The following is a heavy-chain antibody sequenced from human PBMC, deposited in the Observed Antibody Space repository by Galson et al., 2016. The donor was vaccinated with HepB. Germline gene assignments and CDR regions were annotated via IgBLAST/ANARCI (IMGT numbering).Heavy chain of an antibody. V-gene: IGHV3-30*18. J-gene: IGHJ4*02. CDR3: AKKAYYYDTSGHLDF. Sequence: SLRLSCAASGFTFSSSGMHWVRQAPGKGLEWVALISYDGSKKYYADSGKGRFTISRDNSKNTLYLEMSNLRPEDTAVYHCAKKAYYYDTSGHLDFWGQGTRVTVSS. CDR2: ISYDGSKK. CDR1: GFTFSSSG. D-gene: IGHD3-22*01.